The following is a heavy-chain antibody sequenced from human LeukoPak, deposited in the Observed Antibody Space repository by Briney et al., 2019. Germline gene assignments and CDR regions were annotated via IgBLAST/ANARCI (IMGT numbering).Heavy chain of an antibody. CDR3: ARVRTSSSWAGGAYYFDY. J-gene: IGHJ4*02. CDR2: IYYSGST. D-gene: IGHD6-13*01. Sequence: SETLSLTCTVSGGSISSYYWSWIRQPPGKGLEWIGYIYYSGSTNYNPSLKSRVTISVDTSKNQFSLKLSSVTAADTAVYYCARVRTSSSWAGGAYYFDYWGQGTLVTVSS. V-gene: IGHV4-59*01. CDR1: GGSISSYY.